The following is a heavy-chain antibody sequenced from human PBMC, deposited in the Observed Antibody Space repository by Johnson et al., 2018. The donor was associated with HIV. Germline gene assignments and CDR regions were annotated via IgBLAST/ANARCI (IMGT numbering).Heavy chain of an antibody. D-gene: IGHD6-6*01. J-gene: IGHJ3*02. CDR2: ISYDGSNK. CDR3: ASLPLAARPPIDAFDI. CDR1: GFTFSSYA. V-gene: IGHV3-30*04. Sequence: VQLVESGGGVVQPGRSLRLSCAASGFTFSSYAMHWVRQAPGKGLEWVAVISYDGSNKYYADSVKRRFIFSRDNSTTTPYLQMNSLRAEDTAVYYCASLPLAARPPIDAFDIWGQGTMVTVSS.